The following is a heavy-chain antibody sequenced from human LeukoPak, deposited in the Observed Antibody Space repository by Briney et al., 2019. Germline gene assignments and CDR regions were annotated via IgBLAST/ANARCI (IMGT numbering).Heavy chain of an antibody. J-gene: IGHJ4*02. CDR2: INPSGGGT. V-gene: IGHV1-46*01. CDR1: GYTFTNYY. CDR3: ARGKGFGGNSGFGY. D-gene: IGHD4-23*01. Sequence: ASVKVSCKASGYTFTNYYMHWVRQAPGQGLEWMGIINPSGGGTTYAQKFQGRVTLTRDTSTTTVYMELNSLRSEDTAVYYCARGKGFGGNSGFGYRGQGTLVTLSS.